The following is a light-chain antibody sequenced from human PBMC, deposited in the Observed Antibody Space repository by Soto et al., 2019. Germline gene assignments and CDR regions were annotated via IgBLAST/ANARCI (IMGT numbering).Light chain of an antibody. CDR3: QQSYSTPFT. Sequence: DIQMTQSPSSLSASVGDRVTITCRASQSINNLLNWYQHKPGEGPKLLIYAAFTLHSAAPSRFSGSGSGTDFSLTISSLQPEDFATYFCQQSYSTPFTFGQGTRLDMK. V-gene: IGKV1-39*01. CDR1: QSINNL. J-gene: IGKJ5*01. CDR2: AAF.